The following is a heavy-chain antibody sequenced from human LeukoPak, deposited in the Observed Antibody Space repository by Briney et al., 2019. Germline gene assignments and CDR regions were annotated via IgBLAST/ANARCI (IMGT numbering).Heavy chain of an antibody. V-gene: IGHV3-9*03. Sequence: GGSLRLSCAASGFTFDDYAMHWVRQAPGKGLEWVSGISWNSGSIGYADSVKGRFTISRDNAKNSLYLQMHSLRAEDMALYYCAKGIGYSYGGNWFDPWGQGTLVTVSS. CDR3: AKGIGYSYGGNWFDP. CDR2: ISWNSGSI. CDR1: GFTFDDYA. J-gene: IGHJ5*02. D-gene: IGHD5-18*01.